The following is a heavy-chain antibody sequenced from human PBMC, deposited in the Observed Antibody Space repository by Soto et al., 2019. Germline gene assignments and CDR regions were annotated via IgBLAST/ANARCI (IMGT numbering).Heavy chain of an antibody. CDR3: TRAMSSGSYFDY. D-gene: IGHD1-26*01. CDR1: GFTFSSYG. CDR2: VYSDGSST. V-gene: IGHV3-74*02. Sequence: VQLVESGGGVVQPGRSLRLSCAASGFTFSSYGMHWVRQAPGKGLEWVSRVYSDGSSTSYADSVKGRFTISRDNAKNTLYLQMNSLRAEDTAVYYCTRAMSSGSYFDYWGQGTLLTVSS. J-gene: IGHJ4*02.